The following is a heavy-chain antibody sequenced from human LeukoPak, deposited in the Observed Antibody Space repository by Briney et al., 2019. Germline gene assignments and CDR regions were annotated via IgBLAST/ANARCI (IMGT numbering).Heavy chain of an antibody. V-gene: IGHV5-51*01. CDR3: ARRLRVVKNTMIGGPADAFDI. CDR1: GYNFADHW. D-gene: IGHD3-22*01. CDR2: IFPDDSDT. J-gene: IGHJ3*02. Sequence: GESLKISCKASGYNFADHWIGWVRQTPGKGLEWMGIIFPDDSDTKNSPSFEGQVTISVDESTSTAYLQWSSLKASHTAVYYCARRLRVVKNTMIGGPADAFDIWAKETTVTVSS.